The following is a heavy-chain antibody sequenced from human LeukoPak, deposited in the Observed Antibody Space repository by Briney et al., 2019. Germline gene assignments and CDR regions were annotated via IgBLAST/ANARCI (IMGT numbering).Heavy chain of an antibody. Sequence: SETLSLTCTVSGGSISGGSYYWSWIRQPAGKGLEWIGRIYTSGSTNYNPSLKSRVTISVDTSKNQFSLKLSSVTAADTAVYYCAREYYYGHGGAFDIWGQGTMVTVSS. J-gene: IGHJ3*02. V-gene: IGHV4-61*02. CDR2: IYTSGST. CDR1: GGSISGGSYY. CDR3: AREYYYGHGGAFDI. D-gene: IGHD3-10*01.